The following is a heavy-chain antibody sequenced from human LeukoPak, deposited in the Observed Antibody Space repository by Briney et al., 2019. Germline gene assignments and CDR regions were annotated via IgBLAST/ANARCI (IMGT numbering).Heavy chain of an antibody. V-gene: IGHV1-2*02. CDR3: ARLFSGRYRPGDYYYYGMDV. CDR2: INPNSGGT. CDR1: GYTFTGYY. D-gene: IGHD1-26*01. Sequence: ASVKVSCKASGYTFTGYYMHWVRQAPGQGLEWMGWINPNSGGTNYAQKFQGRVTMTRDTSISTAYMELSRLRSDDTAVYYCARLFSGRYRPGDYYYYGMDVWGQGTTVTVSS. J-gene: IGHJ6*02.